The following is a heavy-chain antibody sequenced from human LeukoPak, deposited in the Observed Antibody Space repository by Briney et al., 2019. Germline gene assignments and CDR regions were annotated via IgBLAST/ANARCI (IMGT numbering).Heavy chain of an antibody. Sequence: PSETLSLTCAVYGGSFSGYYWSWIRQPPGKGLEWIWEINHSGSTNYNPSLKSRVTISVDTSKNQFSLKLSSVTAADTAVYYCARGNGEAARLPYMDVWGKGTTVTVSS. D-gene: IGHD6-6*01. V-gene: IGHV4-34*01. J-gene: IGHJ6*03. CDR2: INHSGST. CDR1: GGSFSGYY. CDR3: ARGNGEAARLPYMDV.